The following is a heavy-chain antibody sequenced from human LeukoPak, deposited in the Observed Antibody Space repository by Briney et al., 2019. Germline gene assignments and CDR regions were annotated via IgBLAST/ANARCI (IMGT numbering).Heavy chain of an antibody. CDR1: GYTFTSYG. V-gene: IGHV1-18*01. D-gene: IGHD3-22*01. CDR3: ARDSHSSGFNRAVDY. CDR2: ISAYNGNT. J-gene: IGHJ4*01. Sequence: ASVKVSCKASGYTFTSYGLSWVRRAPGQGLEWMGWISAYNGNTNYAQKLQGRVTMTTDTSTSTAYMELRSLRSDDTAVYYCARDSHSSGFNRAVDYWGHGNLVTVSS.